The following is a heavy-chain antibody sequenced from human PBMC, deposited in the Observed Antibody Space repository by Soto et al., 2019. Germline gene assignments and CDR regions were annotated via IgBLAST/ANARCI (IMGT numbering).Heavy chain of an antibody. Sequence: EVQLVESGGGLVQPGGSLRLSCAASGFTFSSYSMNWVRQAPGKGLEWVSYISSSSSPIYYADSVKGRFTISRDNAKNSRYLQMNSLRDEDTAVYYCARDEGFAVGYWGQGTLVTVSS. CDR1: GFTFSSYS. J-gene: IGHJ4*02. CDR2: ISSSSSPI. V-gene: IGHV3-48*02. CDR3: ARDEGFAVGY. D-gene: IGHD1-26*01.